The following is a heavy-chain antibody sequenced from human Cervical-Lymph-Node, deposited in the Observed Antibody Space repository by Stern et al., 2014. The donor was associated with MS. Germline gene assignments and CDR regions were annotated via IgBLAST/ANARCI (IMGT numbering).Heavy chain of an antibody. CDR2: IYHRGST. Sequence: QVQLQESGSGLVKPSQTLSLTCAVSGGSISSGGYSWSWIRQPPGKGLEWIGYIYHRGSTYSNPSLKIRVPIAVDRSKNQFSLKLSSVTAADTAVYYCARGRDFWSGYGGYFDYWGQGTLVTVSS. D-gene: IGHD3-3*01. CDR1: GGSISSGGYS. CDR3: ARGRDFWSGYGGYFDY. J-gene: IGHJ4*02. V-gene: IGHV4-30-2*01.